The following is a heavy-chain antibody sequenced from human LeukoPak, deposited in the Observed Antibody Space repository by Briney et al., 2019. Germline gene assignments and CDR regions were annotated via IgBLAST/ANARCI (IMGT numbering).Heavy chain of an antibody. D-gene: IGHD6-13*01. Sequence: GGSLRLSCAASGFTFTNNALSWFRQAPGKGLEWVSDIRGGGDTYYAESVKGRFTISRDNSKNTLYLQMNSLRAEDTALYYASGHGSNSYWGQGTLVTVSS. J-gene: IGHJ4*02. CDR2: IRGGGDT. CDR3: SGHGSNSY. CDR1: GFTFTNNA. V-gene: IGHV3-23*01.